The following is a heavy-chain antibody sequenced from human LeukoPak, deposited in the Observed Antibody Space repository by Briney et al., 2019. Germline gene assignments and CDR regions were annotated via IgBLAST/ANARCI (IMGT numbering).Heavy chain of an antibody. J-gene: IGHJ4*02. V-gene: IGHV4-39*01. D-gene: IGHD6-19*01. CDR2: IYYSGST. CDR1: GGSISSSSYY. Sequence: SETLSLTCTVSGGSISSSSYYWGWIRQPPGKGLEWIGSIYYSGSTYYNPSLKSRVTISVDTSKNQFSLKLSPVTAADTAVYYCARPRISYSSGWYRGDKDLPDDYWGQGTLVTVSS. CDR3: ARPRISYSSGWYRGDKDLPDDY.